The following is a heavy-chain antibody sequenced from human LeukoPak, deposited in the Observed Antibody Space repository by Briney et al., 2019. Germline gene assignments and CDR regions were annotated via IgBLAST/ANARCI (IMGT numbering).Heavy chain of an antibody. CDR3: AGDRGYYWFDP. Sequence: SETLSLTCTVSGGSISRSSYHWGWIRQPPGKGLEWIGSFHYSGSTYYNPSLKSRVTISVDTSKNQFSVKLYSVTAADTAVYYCAGDRGYYWFDPWGQGTLVTVSS. V-gene: IGHV4-39*07. D-gene: IGHD3-22*01. CDR2: FHYSGST. J-gene: IGHJ5*02. CDR1: GGSISRSSYH.